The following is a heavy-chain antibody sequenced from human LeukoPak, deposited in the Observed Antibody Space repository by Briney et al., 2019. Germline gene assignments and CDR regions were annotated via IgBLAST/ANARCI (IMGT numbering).Heavy chain of an antibody. V-gene: IGHV4-38-2*02. CDR3: ARDGAIGWSFDI. CDR1: GYSISSGYY. J-gene: IGHJ3*02. D-gene: IGHD2-15*01. CDR2: IHHSGST. Sequence: SETLSLTCTVSGYSISSGYYWGWIRQPPGKGLECIGIIHHSGSTYQNPSLKSRVTISVDTSKNQVSLKLSSVTAADTAVYYCARDGAIGWSFDIWGQGTMVTVFS.